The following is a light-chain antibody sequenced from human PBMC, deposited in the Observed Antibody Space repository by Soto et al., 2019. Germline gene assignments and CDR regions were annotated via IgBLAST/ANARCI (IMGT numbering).Light chain of an antibody. CDR3: QKYSSVIT. V-gene: IGKV1-27*01. CDR1: QGISNF. J-gene: IGKJ5*01. Sequence: DIQMTQSPSSLSASVGDRVTITCRASQGISNFLAWYQQKPGKVPKLLISAASTLQSGVPSRFSGSGSGTDFTLTITSLQPEDVATYYCQKYSSVITFGQRPRLEIK. CDR2: AAS.